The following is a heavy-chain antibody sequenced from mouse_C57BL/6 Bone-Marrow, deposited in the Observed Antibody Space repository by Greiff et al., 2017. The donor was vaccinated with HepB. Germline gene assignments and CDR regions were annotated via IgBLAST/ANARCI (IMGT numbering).Heavy chain of an antibody. CDR3: ARDGTVVAFDY. CDR2: INYDGSST. V-gene: IGHV5-16*01. D-gene: IGHD1-1*01. J-gene: IGHJ2*01. Sequence: EVMLVESEGGLVQPGSSMKLSCTASGFTFSDYYMAWVRQVPEKGLEWVANINYDGSSTYYLDSLKSRFIISRDNAKNILYLQMSSLKSEDTATYYCARDGTVVAFDYWGQGTTLTVSS. CDR1: GFTFSDYY.